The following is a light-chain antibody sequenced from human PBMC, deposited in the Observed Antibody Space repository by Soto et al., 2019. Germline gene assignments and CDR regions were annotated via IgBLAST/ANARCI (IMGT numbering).Light chain of an antibody. J-gene: IGKJ5*01. CDR3: QQYGTSPIT. CDR1: QTVSSY. Sequence: ENVLTQSPGTLSLSPGERATLSCRASQTVSSYLTWYQQRPGQAPRLLIYGASKRATGIPDRFSGSGSGTDFTLAISRLEPEEFALYYCQQYGTSPITFGQGTRLEIK. CDR2: GAS. V-gene: IGKV3-20*01.